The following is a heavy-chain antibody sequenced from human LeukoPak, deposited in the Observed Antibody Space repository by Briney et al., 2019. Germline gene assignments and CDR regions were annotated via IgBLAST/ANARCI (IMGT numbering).Heavy chain of an antibody. V-gene: IGHV3-30*02. D-gene: IGHD5-18*01. CDR1: GFTFSSYG. Sequence: GGSLRLSCAASGFTFSSYGMHWDRQAPGKGLEWVAFIRYDGSNKYYADSVKGRFTISRDNSKNTLYLQMNSLRAEDTAVYYCAKGTTAMEDYWGQGTLVTVSS. CDR3: AKGTTAMEDY. J-gene: IGHJ4*02. CDR2: IRYDGSNK.